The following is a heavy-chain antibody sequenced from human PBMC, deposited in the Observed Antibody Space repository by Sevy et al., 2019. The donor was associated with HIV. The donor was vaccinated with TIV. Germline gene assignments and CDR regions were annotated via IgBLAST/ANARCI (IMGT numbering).Heavy chain of an antibody. J-gene: IGHJ4*02. D-gene: IGHD6-19*01. CDR3: AKGGSWRIAVAGRGHFGY. CDR1: GFTFSSYA. V-gene: IGHV3-23*01. Sequence: GGSLRLSCAASGFTFSSYAMSWVRQAPGKGLEWVSAISGSGGSTYYADSVKGRFTISRDNSKNTLYLQMNSLRAEDTAVYYCAKGGSWRIAVAGRGHFGYWGQGTLVTVSS. CDR2: ISGSGGST.